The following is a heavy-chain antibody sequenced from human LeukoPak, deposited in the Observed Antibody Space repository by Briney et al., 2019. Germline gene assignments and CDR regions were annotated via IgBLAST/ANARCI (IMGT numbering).Heavy chain of an antibody. CDR2: ISSGGNEI. CDR3: TKGPYGNSIYYGMDV. V-gene: IGHV3-23*01. D-gene: IGHD5-24*01. CDR1: GFTFSSYA. Sequence: PGGSLRLSCAGSGFTFSSYAMSWVRQAPGKGLEWVSGISSGGNEIYYADSVKGRVTVSRDNSKNTLYLQMNNLRGEDTALYYCTKGPYGNSIYYGMDVWGQGTTVTVSS. J-gene: IGHJ6*02.